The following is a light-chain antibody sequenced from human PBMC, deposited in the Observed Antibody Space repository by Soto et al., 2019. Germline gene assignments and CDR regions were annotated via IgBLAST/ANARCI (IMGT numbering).Light chain of an antibody. CDR2: GAS. J-gene: IGKJ1*01. CDR1: QSVSSSY. V-gene: IGKV3-20*01. Sequence: EIVLTQSPGTLSLSPGERATLSCRASQSVSSSYLAWYQQKRGQAPRLLIYGASSSATGIPDRFSGSGSETDLKLTISRLEPEDFAVYYCQQYGSSPWTFGQGAKVESK. CDR3: QQYGSSPWT.